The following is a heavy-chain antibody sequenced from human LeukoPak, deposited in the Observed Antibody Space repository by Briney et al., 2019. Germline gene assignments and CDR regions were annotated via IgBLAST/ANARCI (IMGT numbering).Heavy chain of an antibody. J-gene: IGHJ3*02. Sequence: SETLSLTCTVSGCSISSYYWSWIRQPPGKGLEWIGYICYSGSTNYNPSLKSRVTISVDTSKNQFSLKLSSVTAADTAVYYCARHLRSSGWYPGDAFDIWGQGTMVTVSS. CDR3: ARHLRSSGWYPGDAFDI. CDR1: GCSISSYY. D-gene: IGHD6-19*01. V-gene: IGHV4-59*08. CDR2: ICYSGST.